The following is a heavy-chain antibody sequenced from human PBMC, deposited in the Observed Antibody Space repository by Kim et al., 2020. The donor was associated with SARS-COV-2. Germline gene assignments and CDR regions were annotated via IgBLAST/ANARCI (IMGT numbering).Heavy chain of an antibody. V-gene: IGHV3-33*06. Sequence: GGSLRLSCAASGFSFSSYGMHWVRQAPGKGLEWVAVIWYDGSNKYYADSVKGRFTISRDNSKNTLYLQMNSLRAEDTAVYYCAKDRNGYHHGFDYWGQGSLVTVSS. CDR2: IWYDGSNK. CDR3: AKDRNGYHHGFDY. J-gene: IGHJ4*02. CDR1: GFSFSSYG. D-gene: IGHD5-12*01.